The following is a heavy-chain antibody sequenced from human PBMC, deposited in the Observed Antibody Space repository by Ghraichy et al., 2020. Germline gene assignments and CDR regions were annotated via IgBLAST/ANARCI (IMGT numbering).Heavy chain of an antibody. V-gene: IGHV3-7*01. J-gene: IGHJ5*02. CDR3: ARDPLAAAAWVRGFDP. D-gene: IGHD6-13*01. CDR2: IKQDGSVQ. Sequence: GSLRLSCAASGFIFSTYWMSWVRQAPGKGLEWVANIKQDGSVQDYVDSVKGRFTISRDNAKNSLYLQMNSLRAEDTAVYYCARDPLAAAAWVRGFDPWGQGTLVTVSS. CDR1: GFIFSTYW.